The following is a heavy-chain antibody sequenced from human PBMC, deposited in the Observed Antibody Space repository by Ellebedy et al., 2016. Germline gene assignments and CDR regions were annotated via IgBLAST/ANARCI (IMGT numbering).Heavy chain of an antibody. D-gene: IGHD6-19*01. J-gene: IGHJ6*02. CDR1: GFTFSSYA. CDR2: ISYDGSNK. CDR3: ARDALSQWLVLVYYYGMDV. V-gene: IGHV3-30-3*01. Sequence: GGSLRLXXAASGFTFSSYAMHWVRQAPGKGLEWVAVISYDGSNKYYADSVKGRFTISRDNSKNTLYLQMNSLRAEDTAVYYCARDALSQWLVLVYYYGMDVWGQGTTVTVSS.